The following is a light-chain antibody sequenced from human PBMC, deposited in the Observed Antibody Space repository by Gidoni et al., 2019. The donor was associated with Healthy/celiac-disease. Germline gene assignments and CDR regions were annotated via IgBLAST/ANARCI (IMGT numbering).Light chain of an antibody. CDR1: QRVSSN. J-gene: IGKJ2*01. Sequence: EIVMTQSPATLSVSPGERATLSCRASQRVSSNLAWYQQKPGQAPRLLIYGASTRATGIPARFSGSGSGTEFTLTISSLQSEDFAVYYCQQYNSWPPRYTFGQGTKLEIK. CDR3: QQYNSWPPRYT. V-gene: IGKV3-15*01. CDR2: GAS.